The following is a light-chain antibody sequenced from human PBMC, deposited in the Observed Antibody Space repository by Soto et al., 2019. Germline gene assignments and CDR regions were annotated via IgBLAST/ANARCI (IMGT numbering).Light chain of an antibody. CDR1: SSDVGGYNY. J-gene: IGLJ3*02. CDR2: DVS. CDR3: SSYTSSSTLL. Sequence: QSALTQPASVSGSPGQSITISCTGTSSDVGGYNYVSWYQHHPGKAPKFMIYDVSNRPSGVSTRFSGSKSGNTASLTISGLQAEDEADYYCSSYTSSSTLLFGGGTKLTVL. V-gene: IGLV2-14*03.